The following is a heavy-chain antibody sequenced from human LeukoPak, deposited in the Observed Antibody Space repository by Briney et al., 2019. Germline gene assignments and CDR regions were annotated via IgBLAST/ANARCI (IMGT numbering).Heavy chain of an antibody. J-gene: IGHJ4*02. D-gene: IGHD3-22*01. CDR2: INHSGST. V-gene: IGHV4-34*01. CDR3: ASQPYYYDSSGYY. Sequence: PSETLSLTCAVYGGSFSGYYWSWIRQPPGKGLEWIGEINHSGSTNYNPSLKSRVTISVDTSKNQFSLKLSSVTAGDTAVYYCASQPYYYDSSGYYWGQGTLVTVSS. CDR1: GGSFSGYY.